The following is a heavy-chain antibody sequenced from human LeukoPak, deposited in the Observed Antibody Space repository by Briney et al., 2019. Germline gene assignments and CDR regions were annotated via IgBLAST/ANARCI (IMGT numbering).Heavy chain of an antibody. V-gene: IGHV1-2*02. D-gene: IGHD5-12*01. J-gene: IGHJ4*02. Sequence: GASVKVSCKASGSNFTDYYMHWVRQAPGQGLEWMGWINPNSGDRNYAQKFQGRVTMTRDTSISTVYMELSRLRSEDTAVYYCARVPGATTQFDYWGQGTLVTVSS. CDR1: GSNFTDYY. CDR3: ARVPGATTQFDY. CDR2: INPNSGDR.